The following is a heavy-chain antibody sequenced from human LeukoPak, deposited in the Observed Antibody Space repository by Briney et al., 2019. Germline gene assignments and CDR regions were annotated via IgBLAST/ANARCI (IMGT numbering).Heavy chain of an antibody. D-gene: IGHD4-11*01. V-gene: IGHV1-2*02. J-gene: IGHJ4*02. CDR3: ARDAIVRDYSNSDY. CDR1: GYTFTGYY. Sequence: GASEKVSCKASGYTFTGYYIHWVRQAPGQGLEWMGWINPNSGGTNYAQKFQGRVTMTRDTSISTAYMELSRLTSADTAVYYCARDAIVRDYSNSDYWGQGTLVTVSS. CDR2: INPNSGGT.